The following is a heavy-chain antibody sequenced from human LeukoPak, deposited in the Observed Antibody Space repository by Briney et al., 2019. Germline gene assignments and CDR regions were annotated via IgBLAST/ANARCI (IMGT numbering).Heavy chain of an antibody. CDR1: GFTFSSYG. J-gene: IGHJ6*02. D-gene: IGHD2-15*01. Sequence: GGSLRLSCAASGFTFSSYGMHWVRQAPGKGLEWVAVIWYDGSNKYYADSVEGRFTISRDNSKNTLYLQMNSLRAEDTAVYYCARDYIVVVVAATPYYYYYGMDVWGQGTTVTVSS. CDR3: ARDYIVVVVAATPYYYYYGMDV. V-gene: IGHV3-33*01. CDR2: IWYDGSNK.